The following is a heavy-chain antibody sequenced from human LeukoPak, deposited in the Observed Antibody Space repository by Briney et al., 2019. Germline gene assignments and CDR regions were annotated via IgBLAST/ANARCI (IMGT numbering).Heavy chain of an antibody. D-gene: IGHD3-10*01. Sequence: GSSVKVSCKASGGTFSSYVFSWVRQAPGQGLEWMGGIIPIFGTTNYAHNFQGRVTITADESTSTAYMALSRLTSDDTAVYFCARGRFGEWDNWFDPWGQGTLVTVSS. V-gene: IGHV1-69*01. CDR3: ARGRFGEWDNWFDP. CDR2: IIPIFGTT. CDR1: GGTFSSYV. J-gene: IGHJ5*02.